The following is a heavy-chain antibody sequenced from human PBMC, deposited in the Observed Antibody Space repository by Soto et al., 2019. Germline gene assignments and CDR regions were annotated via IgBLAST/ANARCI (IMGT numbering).Heavy chain of an antibody. J-gene: IGHJ4*02. CDR1: GGSFSGYY. Sequence: SETLSLTCAVYGGSFSGYYWSRIRQPPGKGLEWIGEINHSGSTNYNPSLKSRVTISVDTSKNQFSLKLSSVTAADTAVYYWASGGIAARPDYWGQGTLVTVSS. CDR3: ASGGIAARPDY. V-gene: IGHV4-34*01. D-gene: IGHD6-6*01. CDR2: INHSGST.